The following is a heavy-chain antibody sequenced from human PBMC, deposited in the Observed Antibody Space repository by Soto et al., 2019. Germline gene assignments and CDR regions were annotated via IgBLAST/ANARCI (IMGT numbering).Heavy chain of an antibody. CDR3: ARDQSGSSTIFGVATHSYYYHYGMDV. Sequence: XSVKGSCSASAYTSTSYGSSWVRQAPGQGLEWMGWISAYSGNTNYAQKLQCRVTMTTDTSTSTAYMELRSLRSDDTAVYYCARDQSGSSTIFGVATHSYYYHYGMDVWGQGTTVTVSS. V-gene: IGHV1-18*04. D-gene: IGHD3-3*01. CDR1: AYTSTSYG. CDR2: ISAYSGNT. J-gene: IGHJ6*02.